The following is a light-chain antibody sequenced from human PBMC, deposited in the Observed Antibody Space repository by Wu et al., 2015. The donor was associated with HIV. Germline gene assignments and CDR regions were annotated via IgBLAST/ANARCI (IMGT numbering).Light chain of an antibody. J-gene: IGKJ4*01. CDR3: HQRTSWPLT. CDR2: DAS. Sequence: EIVLTQSPGTLSLSPGERATLSCRASQSVTYFLAWYQKKPGQAPRLLIYDASKRAPGIPARFSGSGSGTDFTLTISSLEPEDFAVYYCHQRTSWPLTFGGGTQVEIK. V-gene: IGKV3-11*01. CDR1: QSVTYF.